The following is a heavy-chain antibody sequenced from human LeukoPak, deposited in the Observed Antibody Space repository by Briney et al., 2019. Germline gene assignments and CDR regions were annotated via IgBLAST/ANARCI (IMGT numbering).Heavy chain of an antibody. CDR1: GFTFSDYY. Sequence: GGSLRLSCAASGFTFSDYYMSWIRQAPGKGLEWVSYISSSGSTIYYADSVKGRFTISRDNAKNTVALQMNSLSAEDTAVYYCATGGAQYYDYWGQGTVVTVSS. J-gene: IGHJ4*02. CDR2: ISSSGSTI. V-gene: IGHV3-11*04. CDR3: ATGGAQYYDY. D-gene: IGHD3-16*01.